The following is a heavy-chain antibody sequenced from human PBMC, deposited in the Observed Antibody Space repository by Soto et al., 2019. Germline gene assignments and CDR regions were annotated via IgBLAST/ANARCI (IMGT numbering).Heavy chain of an antibody. CDR2: ITPILGET. J-gene: IGHJ4*02. CDR3: GRVPRYSFPTSDSLDQ. Sequence: QVHLVQSGTEVRKPGSSVTVSCKVSGGTFSTYTISWVRQAPGQGLQWMGAITPILGETTYAQHFQGRVFITAYISATTAYMELSDLTSEDTAMYYCGRVPRYSFPTSDSLDQWGQGTRVTVSS. V-gene: IGHV1-69*06. D-gene: IGHD5-18*01. CDR1: GGTFSTYT.